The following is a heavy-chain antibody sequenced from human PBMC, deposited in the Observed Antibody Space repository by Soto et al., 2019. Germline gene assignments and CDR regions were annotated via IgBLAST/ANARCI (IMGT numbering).Heavy chain of an antibody. CDR1: GFTSSNAW. CDR2: IKSKTDGGTT. D-gene: IGHD3-22*01. Sequence: LRLCCAASGFTSSNAWMSEVRQAPWKGLEWVGRIKSKTDGGTTDYAAPVKGRFAISRDDSKNTLYPQMNSLKTADTAVYYCTTDRSDDGSGYYDYWGQGTLFTLYS. J-gene: IGHJ4*02. CDR3: TTDRSDDGSGYYDY. V-gene: IGHV3-15*01.